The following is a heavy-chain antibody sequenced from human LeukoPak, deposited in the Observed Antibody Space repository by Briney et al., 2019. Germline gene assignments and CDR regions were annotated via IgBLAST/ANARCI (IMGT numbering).Heavy chain of an antibody. Sequence: GGSLRLSCAASGFTFSSYGMHWVRQAPGKGLEWVAVIWYDGSNKYYADSVKGRFTISRDNSKNTLYLQMNSLKAEDTAVYYCATDAGYSSRWYKWWGQGTLVTVAS. CDR1: GFTFSSYG. J-gene: IGHJ4*02. CDR3: ATDAGYSSRWYKW. D-gene: IGHD6-13*01. V-gene: IGHV3-33*01. CDR2: IWYDGSNK.